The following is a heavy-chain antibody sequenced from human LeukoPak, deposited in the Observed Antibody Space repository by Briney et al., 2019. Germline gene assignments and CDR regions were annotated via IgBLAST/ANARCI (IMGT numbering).Heavy chain of an antibody. CDR3: AKETTYYDFWSGYPLDY. J-gene: IGHJ4*02. V-gene: IGHV3-33*06. D-gene: IGHD3-3*01. Sequence: GGSLRLSCAASGFTFSNYGMHWVRQAPGKGLEWVAVIWYDGSNEYYADSVKGRFTISRDNSKNTLYLQMNSLRAEDTAVYYCAKETTYYDFWSGYPLDYWAREPWSPSPQ. CDR2: IWYDGSNE. CDR1: GFTFSNYG.